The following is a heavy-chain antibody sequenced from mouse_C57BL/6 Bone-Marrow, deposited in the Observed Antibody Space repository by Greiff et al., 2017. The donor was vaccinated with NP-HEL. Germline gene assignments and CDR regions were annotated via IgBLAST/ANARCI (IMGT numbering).Heavy chain of an antibody. CDR1: GFTFTDYY. Sequence: EVMLVESGGGLVQPGGSLSLSCAASGFTFTDYYMSWVRQPPGKALEWLGFIRNKANGYTTEYSASVKGRFTISRDNSQSILYLQMNALRAEDSATYYCARSRGPWFAYWGQGTLVTVSA. D-gene: IGHD3-1*01. J-gene: IGHJ3*01. V-gene: IGHV7-3*01. CDR2: IRNKANGYTT. CDR3: ARSRGPWFAY.